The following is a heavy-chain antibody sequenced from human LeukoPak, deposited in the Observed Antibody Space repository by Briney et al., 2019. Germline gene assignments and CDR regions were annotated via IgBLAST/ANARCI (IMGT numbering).Heavy chain of an antibody. J-gene: IGHJ6*03. Sequence: ASVKVSCKASGGTFSSYAISWVRQAPGQGLEWMGGIIPIFGTANYAQKFQGRVTITADESTSTAYMELSSLRSEDTAVYYCATPNSGSYYYYMDVWGKGTTVTVSS. V-gene: IGHV1-69*01. CDR3: ATPNSGSYYYYMDV. D-gene: IGHD1-26*01. CDR1: GGTFSSYA. CDR2: IIPIFGTA.